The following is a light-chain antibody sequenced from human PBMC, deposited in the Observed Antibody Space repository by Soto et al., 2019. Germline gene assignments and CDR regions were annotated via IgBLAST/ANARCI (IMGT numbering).Light chain of an antibody. CDR1: HSLLHRSGYYF. V-gene: IGKV2-28*01. CDR2: LGS. Sequence: DIVVTQSPLSLSVTPGEPASISCRSSHSLLHRSGYYFLDWYLQKPGQSPQVLIYLGSTRASGVPDRFSGSGSGTDFTLEISRVEAEDVGVYYCMQSLQTRTFGQGTKVEIK. J-gene: IGKJ1*01. CDR3: MQSLQTRT.